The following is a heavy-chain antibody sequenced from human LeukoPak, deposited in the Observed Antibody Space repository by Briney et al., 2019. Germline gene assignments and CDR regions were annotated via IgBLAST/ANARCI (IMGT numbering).Heavy chain of an antibody. Sequence: PGGSLRLSCAASGHYWMHWVRQVPGKGLVWVSHINSDGSWTSYADSVKGRFTISKDNAKNTVYLQMNNLRAEDTAVYYCVSFYEAYWGRGTLVTVSS. CDR1: GHYW. V-gene: IGHV3-74*01. D-gene: IGHD2/OR15-2a*01. J-gene: IGHJ4*02. CDR2: INSDGSWT. CDR3: VSFYEAY.